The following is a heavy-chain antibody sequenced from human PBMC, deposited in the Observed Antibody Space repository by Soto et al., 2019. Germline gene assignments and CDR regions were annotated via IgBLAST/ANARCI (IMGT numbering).Heavy chain of an antibody. CDR3: ARAGGYSYGFHFDY. J-gene: IGHJ4*02. D-gene: IGHD5-18*01. CDR2: IYSGGST. CDR1: GFTVSSNY. Sequence: EVQLVESGGGLVQPGGSLRLSCAASGFTVSSNYMTWVRQAPGKGLAWVSVIYSGGSTYYADSVKGRFTISRDNSKNTLYLQMNSLRAEDTAVYYCARAGGYSYGFHFDYWGQGTLVTVSS. V-gene: IGHV3-66*01.